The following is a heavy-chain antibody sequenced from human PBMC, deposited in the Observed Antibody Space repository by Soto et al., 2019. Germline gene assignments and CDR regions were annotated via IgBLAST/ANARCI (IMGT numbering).Heavy chain of an antibody. CDR2: ISAYNGNT. V-gene: IGHV1-18*01. CDR3: ARGGSRGYSSGSSCCSGWFNP. D-gene: IGHD6-19*01. J-gene: IGHJ5*02. Sequence: ASVKVSCKASGYTFTSYGISWVRQAPGQGLEWMGWISAYNGNTNYAQKLQGRVTMTTDTSTSTAYMELRSLRSDDTAVYYCARGGSRGYSSGSSCCSGWFNPWGQGTLVTVSS. CDR1: GYTFTSYG.